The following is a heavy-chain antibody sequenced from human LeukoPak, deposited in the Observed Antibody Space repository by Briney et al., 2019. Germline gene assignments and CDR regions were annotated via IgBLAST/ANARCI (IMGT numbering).Heavy chain of an antibody. CDR3: ARKPIVGATFDY. Sequence: ASVKVSCKASGYTFTGYYMHWVRQAPGQGLEWMGRINPNSGGTNYAQKFQGRVTMTRDTSISTAYMELSRLRSDDTAAYYCARKPIVGATFDYWGQGTLVTVSS. CDR2: INPNSGGT. CDR1: GYTFTGYY. J-gene: IGHJ4*02. D-gene: IGHD1-26*01. V-gene: IGHV1-2*06.